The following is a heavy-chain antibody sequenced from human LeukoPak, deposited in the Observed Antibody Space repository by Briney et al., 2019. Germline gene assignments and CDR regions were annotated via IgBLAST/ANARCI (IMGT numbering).Heavy chain of an antibody. Sequence: GGSLRLSCVASELIFSDFSMTWVRHSRGKGPEWVATIKKDGSEKYYVDSVKGRFTLSRDNAENTLYLHMTSLRADDTAVYYCTRGGRYTSYYWQYWGPGTLVTVSS. V-gene: IGHV3-7*01. CDR2: IKKDGSEK. CDR3: TRGGRYTSYYWQY. D-gene: IGHD1-26*01. CDR1: ELIFSDFS. J-gene: IGHJ4*02.